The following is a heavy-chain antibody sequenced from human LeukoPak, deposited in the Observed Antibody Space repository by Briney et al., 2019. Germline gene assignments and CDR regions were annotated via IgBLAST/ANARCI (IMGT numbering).Heavy chain of an antibody. CDR3: ARRVGYTIFGVVTRFDP. J-gene: IGHJ5*02. V-gene: IGHV3-30*03. CDR2: ISYDGSNK. CDR1: GFTFSSYG. D-gene: IGHD3-3*01. Sequence: GGSLRLSCAASGFTFSSYGMHWVRQAPGKGLEWVAVISYDGSNKYYADSVKGRFTISRDNSKNTLYLQMDSLRAEDTAVYYCARRVGYTIFGVVTRFDPWGQGTLVTVSS.